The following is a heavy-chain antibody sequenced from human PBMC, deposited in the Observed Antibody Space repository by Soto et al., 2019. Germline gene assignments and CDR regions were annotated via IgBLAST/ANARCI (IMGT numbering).Heavy chain of an antibody. Sequence: GGSLRLSCAASGFTVSSNYMSWVRQAPGKGLEWVSVIYSGGSTYYADSVKGRFTISRDNSKNTLYLQMNSLRAEDTAVYYCATPGYCSSTSCYTTRDADGMDVWGQGTTITVSS. CDR3: ATPGYCSSTSCYTTRDADGMDV. J-gene: IGHJ6*02. V-gene: IGHV3-53*01. CDR2: IYSGGST. D-gene: IGHD2-2*02. CDR1: GFTVSSNY.